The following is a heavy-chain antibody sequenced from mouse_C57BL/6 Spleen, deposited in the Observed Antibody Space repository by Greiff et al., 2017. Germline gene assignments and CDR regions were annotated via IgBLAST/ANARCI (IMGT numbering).Heavy chain of an antibody. J-gene: IGHJ4*01. CDR1: GFTFSDYY. CDR2: INYDGSST. Sequence: EVKLQESEGGLVQPGSSMKLSCTASGFTFSDYYMAWVRQVPEKGLEWVANINYDGSSTYYLDSLKSRFIISRDNAKNILYLQMRSLKSEDTATYYCARRDYGSSYAMDYWGQGTSVTVSS. D-gene: IGHD1-1*01. V-gene: IGHV5-16*01. CDR3: ARRDYGSSYAMDY.